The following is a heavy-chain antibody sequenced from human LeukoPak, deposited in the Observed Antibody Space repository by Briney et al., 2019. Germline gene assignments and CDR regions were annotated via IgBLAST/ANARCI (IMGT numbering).Heavy chain of an antibody. D-gene: IGHD2-2*01. J-gene: IGHJ3*02. V-gene: IGHV3-53*01. CDR2: IYSGGST. Sequence: GGSLRLSCAASGFTVSSNYMSWVRQVPGKGLEWVSVIYSGGSTYYADSVKGRFTISRDNSKNTLYLQMNSLTAEDTAVYYCARVGVVPAAIPDGFDIWGQGTMVTVSS. CDR1: GFTVSSNY. CDR3: ARVGVVPAAIPDGFDI.